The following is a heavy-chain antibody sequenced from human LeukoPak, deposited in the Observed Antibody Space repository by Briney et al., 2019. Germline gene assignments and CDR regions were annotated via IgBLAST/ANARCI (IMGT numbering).Heavy chain of an antibody. CDR3: ARATYYYGSGSYYYFDY. J-gene: IGHJ4*02. CDR1: GFTFSSYG. D-gene: IGHD3-10*01. CDR2: IWYVGSNK. Sequence: PGGSLRLSWAASGFTFSSYGMHWVRQAPGKGLEWVAVIWYVGSNKYYADSVKGRFTISRDNSKNTLYLKMNSLRAEDTAVYYCARATYYYGSGSYYYFDYWGQGTLVTVSS. V-gene: IGHV3-33*01.